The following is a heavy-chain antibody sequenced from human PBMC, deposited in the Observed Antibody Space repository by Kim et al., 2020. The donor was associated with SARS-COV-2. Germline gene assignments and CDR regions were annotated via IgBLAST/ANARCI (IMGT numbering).Heavy chain of an antibody. Sequence: SVKGRFTISRENAKNSLYLQMNSLRAGDTAVYYCARGGYYGSGSPWYFDLWGRGTLVTVSS. J-gene: IGHJ2*01. V-gene: IGHV3-13*01. CDR3: ARGGYYGSGSPWYFDL. D-gene: IGHD3-10*01.